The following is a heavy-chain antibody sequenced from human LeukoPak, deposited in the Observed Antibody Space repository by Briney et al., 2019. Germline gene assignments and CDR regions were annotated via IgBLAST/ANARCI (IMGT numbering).Heavy chain of an antibody. V-gene: IGHV4-34*01. CDR2: ISHNGST. CDR3: ARDVDPQY. Sequence: SETLSLTCAVYGVSFSDCYWSWIRQPPGKGLEWIGEISHNGSTNYNPSLKSRVTISVDTSKNQFSLRLNSVTAADTAVYYCARDVDPQYWGQGILVTVSS. J-gene: IGHJ4*02. D-gene: IGHD5-12*01. CDR1: GVSFSDCY.